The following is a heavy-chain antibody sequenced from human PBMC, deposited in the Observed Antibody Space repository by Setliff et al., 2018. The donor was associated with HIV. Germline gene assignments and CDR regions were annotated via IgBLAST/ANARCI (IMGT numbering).Heavy chain of an antibody. CDR3: ARGGGSRAATSSYYYMDV. J-gene: IGHJ6*03. CDR1: GGSISIGGYY. V-gene: IGHV4-31*02. Sequence: SETLSLTCTVSGGSISIGGYYWGWIRQHPGKGLEWIGYIYHNGSTYYNPSLKSRLIISVDTSKSQFSLKLSSVTAADTAVYYCARGGGSRAATSSYYYMDVWGKGTTVTVSS. CDR2: IYHNGST. D-gene: IGHD2-15*01.